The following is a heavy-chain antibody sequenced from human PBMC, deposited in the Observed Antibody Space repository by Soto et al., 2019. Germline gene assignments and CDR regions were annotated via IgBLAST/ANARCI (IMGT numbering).Heavy chain of an antibody. CDR3: AKDAITYKVVCDASDL. Sequence: PGGFLRLSCAALGFTFGNYSLSWVRQASGQGLEWVASLGGGGDDTYYAASVRGRFTVARDNSNNKLFLQMNSLTAEDTAVYYCAKDAITYKVVCDASDLWGQGTKGTVSS. J-gene: IGHJ3*01. D-gene: IGHD1-20*01. V-gene: IGHV3-23*01. CDR1: GFTFGNYS. CDR2: LGGGGDDT.